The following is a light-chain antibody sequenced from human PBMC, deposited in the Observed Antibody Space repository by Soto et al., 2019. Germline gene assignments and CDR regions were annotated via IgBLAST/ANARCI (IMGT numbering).Light chain of an antibody. CDR1: SSDVGAHNH. V-gene: IGLV2-14*01. Sequence: QSVLTQPASVSGSPGQSITISCTGTSSDVGAHNHVSWYQKHPGKAPKLMIYEVSNRPSGVSNRFSGSKSGNTASLTISGLQAEDEADYYCISYTSSSIPYVFGPGTSSPS. J-gene: IGLJ1*01. CDR3: ISYTSSSIPYV. CDR2: EVS.